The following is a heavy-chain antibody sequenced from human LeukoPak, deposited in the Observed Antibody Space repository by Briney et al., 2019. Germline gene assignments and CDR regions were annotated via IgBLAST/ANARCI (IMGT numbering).Heavy chain of an antibody. Sequence: SETLSLTCAVYGGSFSGYYWSWIRQPPGKGLEWIGEINHSGSTNYNPSLKSRVTISVDTSKNQFSLKLSSVTAADTAVYYCAGASSGYFDLDYWGQGTLVTVSS. CDR3: AGASSGYFDLDY. V-gene: IGHV4-34*01. D-gene: IGHD3-22*01. CDR1: GGSFSGYY. J-gene: IGHJ4*02. CDR2: INHSGST.